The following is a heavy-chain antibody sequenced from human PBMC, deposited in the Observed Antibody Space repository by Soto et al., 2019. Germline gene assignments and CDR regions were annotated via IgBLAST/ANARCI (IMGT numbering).Heavy chain of an antibody. CDR2: IIPIFNST. J-gene: IGHJ6*02. Sequence: ASVKVSCKVSGSRFSNYVISWVRQAPGHGLEWLGRIIPIFNSTKYAQSFQGRVTMTTDTSTSTAYMELRSLRSDDTAVYYCASTVAATRYYYYGMDVWGQGTTVTVSS. V-gene: IGHV1-18*01. CDR1: GSRFSNYV. CDR3: ASTVAATRYYYYGMDV. D-gene: IGHD2-15*01.